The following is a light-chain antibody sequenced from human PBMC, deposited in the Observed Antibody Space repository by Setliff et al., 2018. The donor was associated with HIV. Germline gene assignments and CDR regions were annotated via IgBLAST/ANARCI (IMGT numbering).Light chain of an antibody. Sequence: QSALTQPASVSGPPGQSITISCTGTTSDIGAFNFVSWYQQHPGKAPKLIIYEVNYRPSGVSTRFSGSESGNTASLTISGLQAEDEADYYCNSYRSRSTYVFGTGTKGTVL. CDR1: TSDIGAFNF. V-gene: IGLV2-14*01. J-gene: IGLJ1*01. CDR2: EVN. CDR3: NSYRSRSTYV.